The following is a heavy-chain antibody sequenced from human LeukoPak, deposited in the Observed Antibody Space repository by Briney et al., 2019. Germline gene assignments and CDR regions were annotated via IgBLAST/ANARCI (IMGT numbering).Heavy chain of an antibody. CDR3: VRETGWLFDF. CDR1: GFSFRDRY. J-gene: IGHJ4*02. Sequence: GGSLRLSCAATGFSFRDRYMSWIRQAPGKGMEWVAYISPNSNNIHYADSVKGRFTISRDNAKNSLFLQVNSLRAEDTAVYYCVRETGWLFDFWGQGTLVIVSS. D-gene: IGHD5-12*01. V-gene: IGHV3-11*04. CDR2: ISPNSNNI.